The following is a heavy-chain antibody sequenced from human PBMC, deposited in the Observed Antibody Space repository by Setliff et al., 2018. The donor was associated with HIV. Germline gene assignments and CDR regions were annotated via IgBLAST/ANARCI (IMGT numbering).Heavy chain of an antibody. Sequence: SETLSLTCTVSGASLIRSRYYWSWIRQPAGKGLECIGHVYTTGSASYNPSLESRVTILEALSKNQFSLNLDSVTAADTAVYFCARALAGGSGWNYFDLWGPGTLVTVSS. CDR2: VYTTGSA. J-gene: IGHJ4*02. D-gene: IGHD6-19*01. V-gene: IGHV4-61*09. CDR1: GASLIRSRYY. CDR3: ARALAGGSGWNYFDL.